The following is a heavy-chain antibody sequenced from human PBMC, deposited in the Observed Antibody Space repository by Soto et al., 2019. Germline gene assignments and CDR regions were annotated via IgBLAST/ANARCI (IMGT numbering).Heavy chain of an antibody. V-gene: IGHV4-34*01. CDR1: GGSFSGYY. D-gene: IGHD3-3*01. CDR3: ARDRTIFGVVKYYYGMDV. Sequence: SETLSLTCAVYGGSFSGYYWSWIRQPPGKXLEWIGEINHSGSTNYNPSLKSRVTISVDTSKNQFSLKLSSVTAADTAVYYCARDRTIFGVVKYYYGMDVWGQGPTVTVSS. J-gene: IGHJ6*02. CDR2: INHSGST.